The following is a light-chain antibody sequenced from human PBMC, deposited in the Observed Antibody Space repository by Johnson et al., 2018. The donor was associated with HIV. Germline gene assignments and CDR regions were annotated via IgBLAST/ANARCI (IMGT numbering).Light chain of an antibody. CDR3: GTWDTSLGAHYV. J-gene: IGLJ1*01. V-gene: IGLV1-51*02. Sequence: QSVLTQPPSVSAAPGQKVTISCSGSSSNIGNNHVSWYQQLPGTAPKLLIYEKNKRHSGIPDRFSASKSGTSATLDITGLQTGDEADYYCGTWDTSLGAHYVFGTGTEVTVL. CDR1: SSNIGNNH. CDR2: EKN.